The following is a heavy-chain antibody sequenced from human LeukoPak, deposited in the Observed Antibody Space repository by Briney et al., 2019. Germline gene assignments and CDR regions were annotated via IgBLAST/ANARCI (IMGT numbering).Heavy chain of an antibody. CDR2: IYSGGST. V-gene: IGHV3-66*01. J-gene: IGHJ4*02. CDR3: ARAMLWFGGIEYFDY. Sequence: PGGSLRLSCAASGFTVSSNYMSWVRQAPGKGLEWVSVIYSGGSTYYADSVKGRFTTSRDNSKNTLYLQMNSLRAEDTAVYYCARAMLWFGGIEYFDYWGQGTLVTVSS. D-gene: IGHD3-10*01. CDR1: GFTVSSNY.